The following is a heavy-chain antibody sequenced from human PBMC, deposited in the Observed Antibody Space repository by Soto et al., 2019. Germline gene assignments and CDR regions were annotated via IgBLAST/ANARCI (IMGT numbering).Heavy chain of an antibody. D-gene: IGHD3-10*01. V-gene: IGHV3-23*01. J-gene: IGHJ6*03. CDR2: ISGNCAGT. Sequence: EVQLLESGGGLVQPGVSLRLSCAASGFTFSNYAISWVRQARGQGLEWVATISGNCAGTYYADSVKGRFTISRDNSTNMQDRQMNSRRAKDTAVKKCAKGGGYYGSCSYYKNYYIDDWCKGATMAVS. CDR1: GFTFSNYA. CDR3: AKGGGYYGSCSYYKNYYIDD.